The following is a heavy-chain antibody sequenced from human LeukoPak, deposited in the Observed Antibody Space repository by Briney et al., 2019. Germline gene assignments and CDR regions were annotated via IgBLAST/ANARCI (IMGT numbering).Heavy chain of an antibody. J-gene: IGHJ5*02. V-gene: IGHV4-59*01. CDR2: IYYSGST. Sequence: PSETLSLTCTVSGGSISSYYWSWIRQPPGKGLEWIGYIYYSGSTNYNPSLKSRVTISVDTSKNQFSLKLSSVTAADTAVYYCARVTTVTTYFRFDPWGQGALVTVSS. D-gene: IGHD4-11*01. CDR3: ARVTTVTTYFRFDP. CDR1: GGSISSYY.